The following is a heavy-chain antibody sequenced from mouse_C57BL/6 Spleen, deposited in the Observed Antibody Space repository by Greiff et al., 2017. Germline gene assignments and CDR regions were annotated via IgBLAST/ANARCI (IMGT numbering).Heavy chain of an antibody. CDR1: GYTFTSYW. J-gene: IGHJ1*03. CDR3: ALHYYGSSYVRYFDV. V-gene: IGHV1-52*01. Sequence: QVQLQQPGAELVRPGSSVKLSCKASGYTFTSYWLHWVKQRPIQGLEWIGNIDPSDSETNYNQKFKDKATLTLDKSSSTAYMQLSSLTSADAAVYYCALHYYGSSYVRYFDVWGTGTTVTVSS. CDR2: IDPSDSET. D-gene: IGHD1-1*01.